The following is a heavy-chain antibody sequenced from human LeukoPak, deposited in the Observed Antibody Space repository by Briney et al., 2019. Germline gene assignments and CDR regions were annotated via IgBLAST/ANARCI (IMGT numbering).Heavy chain of an antibody. Sequence: GGSLRLSCAASGFTFSSYSMNWVRQAPGKGLEWVSSISSSSSYIYYADSVKGRFTISRDNAKNSLYLQMNSLRAEDTAVYYCTRLGYYYGSGSPNQYWGQGTLVTVSS. CDR2: ISSSSSYI. V-gene: IGHV3-21*01. J-gene: IGHJ4*02. CDR1: GFTFSSYS. D-gene: IGHD3-10*01. CDR3: TRLGYYYGSGSPNQY.